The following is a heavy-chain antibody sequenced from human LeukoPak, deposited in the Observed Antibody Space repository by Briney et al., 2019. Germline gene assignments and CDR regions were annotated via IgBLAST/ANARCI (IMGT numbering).Heavy chain of an antibody. CDR1: GFTFSSYG. CDR3: ARPGHGNYGPVGY. V-gene: IGHV3-23*01. J-gene: IGHJ4*02. D-gene: IGHD3-22*01. Sequence: GGSLRLSCAASGFTFSSYGMSWVRQAPGKGLEWVSAISGSGGSTYYADSVKGRFTISRDNSKNTLFLEMSNLRPEDTAVYYCARPGHGNYGPVGYWGQGTLVTVSS. CDR2: ISGSGGST.